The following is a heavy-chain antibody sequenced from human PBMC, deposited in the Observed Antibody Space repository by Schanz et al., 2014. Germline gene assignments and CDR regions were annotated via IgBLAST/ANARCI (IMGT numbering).Heavy chain of an antibody. V-gene: IGHV3-30*03. Sequence: VQLLESGGGLVQPGGSLRLSCVASGFAFSDYYMSWVRQAPGKGLEWVALVSSDGNNDYYTDSVKGRFTISRDSSKNTLFLQMNSLRTEDTAVYYCARLDPYCRSGTCSRAFDFWGQGTLVTVSS. CDR3: ARLDPYCRSGTCSRAFDF. D-gene: IGHD2-15*01. CDR2: VSSDGNND. CDR1: GFAFSDYY. J-gene: IGHJ4*02.